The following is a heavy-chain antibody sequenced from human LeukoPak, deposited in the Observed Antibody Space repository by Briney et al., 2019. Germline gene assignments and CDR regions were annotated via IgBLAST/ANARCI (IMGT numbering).Heavy chain of an antibody. CDR3: ASHDSGSNRRRWDAFDI. CDR2: IYPGDSDT. V-gene: IGHV5-51*01. D-gene: IGHD1-26*01. CDR1: GYSFTSYW. Sequence: GESLKISCKGSGYSFTSYWIGWVRQMPGKGLEWMGIIYPGDSDTRYSPSFQGRVTISADKSISTAYLQWSSLKASDTAMYYCASHDSGSNRRRWDAFDIWGQGTMVTVSS. J-gene: IGHJ3*02.